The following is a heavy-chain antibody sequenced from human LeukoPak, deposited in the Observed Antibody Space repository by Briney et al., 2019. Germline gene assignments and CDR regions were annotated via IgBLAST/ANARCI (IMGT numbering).Heavy chain of an antibody. J-gene: IGHJ4*02. D-gene: IGHD5-18*01. CDR2: ISWNSGSI. Sequence: PGGSLRLSCAASGFTFDDYAMHWVRQAPGKGLEWASGISWNSGSIGYADSVKGRFTISRDNAKNSLYLQMNSLRAEDTALYYCAKGREAAMGTGIVYWGQGTLVTVSS. V-gene: IGHV3-9*01. CDR3: AKGREAAMGTGIVY. CDR1: GFTFDDYA.